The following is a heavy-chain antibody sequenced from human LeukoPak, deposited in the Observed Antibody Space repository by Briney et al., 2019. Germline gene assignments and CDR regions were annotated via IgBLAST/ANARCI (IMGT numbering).Heavy chain of an antibody. J-gene: IGHJ1*01. CDR2: IKQDGSEK. Sequence: PGGSLRLSCAASGFTFSSYWMSWVRQAPGKGLEWVANIKQDGSEKYYVDSVKGRFTISRDNAKNSLYLQMNSLRAEDTAVYYCARFGSNYYGSGSYYEVGYFQHWGQGTLVTVSS. CDR3: ARFGSNYYGSGSYYEVGYFQH. D-gene: IGHD3-10*01. CDR1: GFTFSSYW. V-gene: IGHV3-7*01.